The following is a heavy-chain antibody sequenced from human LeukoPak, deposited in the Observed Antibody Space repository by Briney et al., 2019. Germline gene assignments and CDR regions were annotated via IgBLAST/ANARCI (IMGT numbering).Heavy chain of an antibody. Sequence: GGSLRLSCAAPGFTFSSYSMNWVRQAPGKGLEWVSSISSSSSYIYYADSVKGRFTISRDNAKNSLYQQMNSLRAEDTAVYYCAREGTPYCFDPWGQGTLVTVSS. J-gene: IGHJ5*02. CDR3: AREGTPYCFDP. CDR1: GFTFSSYS. V-gene: IGHV3-21*01. D-gene: IGHD3-10*01. CDR2: ISSSSSYI.